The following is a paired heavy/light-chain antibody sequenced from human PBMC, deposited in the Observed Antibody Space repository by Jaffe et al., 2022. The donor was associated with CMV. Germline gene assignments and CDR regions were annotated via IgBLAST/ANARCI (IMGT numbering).Light chain of an antibody. CDR1: QSVSSSY. Sequence: EIVLTQSPGTLSLSPGERATLSCRASQSVSSSYLAWYQQKPGQAPRLLIYGTSSRATGIPDRFSGSDSGTDFTLTISTLEPEDFAVYYCQQYGTSPWTFGQGTKLEIK. V-gene: IGKV3-20*01. J-gene: IGKJ2*02. CDR3: QQYGTSPWT. CDR2: GTS.
Heavy chain of an antibody. V-gene: IGHV4-59*01. CDR3: ARTYGSGTYFAIDFYYYMDV. J-gene: IGHJ6*03. Sequence: QVQLQESGPGLVKPSETLSLTCTVSGGSIGRYYWSWIRQPPGKGLEWIGYIYNSDNTNYNPSLKSRVTISVDTSKNQFSLTLSSVTAADTAVYYCARTYGSGTYFAIDFYYYMDVWGKGTKVTVSS. CDR1: GGSIGRYY. D-gene: IGHD3-10*01. CDR2: IYNSDNT.